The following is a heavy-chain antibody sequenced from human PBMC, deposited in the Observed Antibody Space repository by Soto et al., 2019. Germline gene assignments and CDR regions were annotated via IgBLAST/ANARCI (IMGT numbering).Heavy chain of an antibody. D-gene: IGHD2-21*02. CDR2: IIPIFDTP. CDR3: ARVPRTYCGTDCYDHDGFDI. Sequence: QVQLVQSGAEVKKPGSSVKVSCKASGGTFASYAITWVRQAPGQGLEWMGGIIPIFDTPNYAQNFQGRVTINADESTSTAYMELSSLRSEDTAVYYCARVPRTYCGTDCYDHDGFDIWGQGTMVTVSS. V-gene: IGHV1-69*12. CDR1: GGTFASYA. J-gene: IGHJ3*02.